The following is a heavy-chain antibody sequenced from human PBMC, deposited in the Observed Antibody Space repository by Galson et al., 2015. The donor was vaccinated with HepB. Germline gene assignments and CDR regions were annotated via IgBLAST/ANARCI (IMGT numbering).Heavy chain of an antibody. D-gene: IGHD1-26*01. CDR2: ISGGVNT. Sequence: ALRLSCAASGVTFSSYAMSWGRQAPGEGVEWVSAISGGVNTYYADSVKGRFTISRDNSKNTLYLQMNSLRAEDTAIYYCAKRLVGATAGFDYWGQGTLVTVSS. CDR3: AKRLVGATAGFDY. V-gene: IGHV3-23*01. J-gene: IGHJ4*02. CDR1: GVTFSSYA.